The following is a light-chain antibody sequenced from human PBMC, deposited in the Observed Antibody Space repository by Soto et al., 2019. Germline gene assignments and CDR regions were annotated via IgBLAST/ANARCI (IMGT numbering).Light chain of an antibody. V-gene: IGKV3-15*01. J-gene: IGKJ3*01. CDR3: QEYSKWPLFT. CDR2: AAS. CDR1: QSVGRN. Sequence: EIVVTQSPGILAVSPGDRATLSCRASQSVGRNLAWYQQKPGQAPTLLIYAASTRATGLPARFSGSGSGTDFTLTIISLQSEDLAVYFCQEYSKWPLFTFGPGTRVD.